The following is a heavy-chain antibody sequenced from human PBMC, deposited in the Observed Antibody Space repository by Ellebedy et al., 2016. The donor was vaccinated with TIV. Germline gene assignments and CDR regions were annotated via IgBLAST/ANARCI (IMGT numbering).Heavy chain of an antibody. CDR1: GGTFXXYA. CDR2: IIPILAIA. Sequence: AASVKVSCKASGGTFXXYAISWVRQPPGQGLEWMGRIIPILAIADYAQKFQGRVTITADKSTSTAYLELSSLRSEDTAVYYCATERHVEMATILTDAFXIWGQGKMVTVSS. CDR3: ATERHVEMATILTDAFXI. D-gene: IGHD5-24*01. V-gene: IGHV1-69*04. J-gene: IGHJ3*02.